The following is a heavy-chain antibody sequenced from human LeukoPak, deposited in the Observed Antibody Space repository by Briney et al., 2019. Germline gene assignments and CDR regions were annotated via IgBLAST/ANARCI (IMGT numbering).Heavy chain of an antibody. J-gene: IGHJ4*02. CDR1: GFTFRNHW. CDR3: ARDQRVTGRPDIDY. Sequence: GGSLRPSCAASGFTFRNHWMHWVRQTPGKGLVWVSRISSDGSSTTYADSVKGRFTISRDNAKNTLYLQMNNLRAEDTAMYYCARDQRVTGRPDIDYWGQGTLVIVSS. V-gene: IGHV3-74*03. CDR2: ISSDGSST. D-gene: IGHD6-6*01.